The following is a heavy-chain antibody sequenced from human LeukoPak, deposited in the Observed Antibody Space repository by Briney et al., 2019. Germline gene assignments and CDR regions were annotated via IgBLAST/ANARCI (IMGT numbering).Heavy chain of an antibody. D-gene: IGHD6-13*01. Sequence: SETLSLTCAVSGYSISSGYFWGWIRQPPGKGLEWIGNIYHSGSTAYNPSLKSRVTISVDTSKNQFSLKLRSATATDTAVYYCARAPEGMSANSFDPWGQGTLVTVSS. CDR3: ARAPEGMSANSFDP. CDR2: IYHSGST. CDR1: GYSISSGYF. J-gene: IGHJ5*02. V-gene: IGHV4-38-2*01.